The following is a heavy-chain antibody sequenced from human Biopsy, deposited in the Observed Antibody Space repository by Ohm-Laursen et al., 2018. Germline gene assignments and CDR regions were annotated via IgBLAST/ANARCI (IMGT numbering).Heavy chain of an antibody. V-gene: IGHV3-11*01. J-gene: IGHJ6*02. CDR2: ISGGGTI. CDR1: GFSFSDYH. CDR3: ARDTRWSPYSMDV. D-gene: IGHD4-23*01. Sequence: SLRLSCSASGFSFSDYHMRWIRQAPGRGLGWVSYISGGGTIYYGDSMKGRVTISRGNAKNSLYLQMHSLRAEDTAVYYCARDTRWSPYSMDVWGQGTTVTVSS.